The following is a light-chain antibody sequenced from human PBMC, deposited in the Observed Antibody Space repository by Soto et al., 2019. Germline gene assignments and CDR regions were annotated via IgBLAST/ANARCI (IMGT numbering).Light chain of an antibody. CDR2: GAS. V-gene: IGKV3D-15*01. J-gene: IGKJ3*01. CDR1: QSVDSN. CDR3: QQYATTPFT. Sequence: EIVMTQSPGTLSVSTGEGATLSCRASQSVDSNLAWYQQKPGQAPRLLIYGASTRATGIPDRFRGSGSGTEFTLTISRLEPEDFAVYYCQQYATTPFTFGPGTKVDIK.